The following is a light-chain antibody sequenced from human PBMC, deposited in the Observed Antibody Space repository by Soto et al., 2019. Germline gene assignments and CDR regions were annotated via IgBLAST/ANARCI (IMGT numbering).Light chain of an antibody. V-gene: IGKV1-5*03. Sequence: DIQMTQSPSTLSASVGDRVTIACRATQSINTWLAWYQQKPGKAPKLLIYKASSLESGVPSRFSGSGSGTEFTLTISSLQPDDFATYYCQQYDSSWTFGQGTKVDIK. CDR1: QSINTW. CDR3: QQYDSSWT. J-gene: IGKJ1*01. CDR2: KAS.